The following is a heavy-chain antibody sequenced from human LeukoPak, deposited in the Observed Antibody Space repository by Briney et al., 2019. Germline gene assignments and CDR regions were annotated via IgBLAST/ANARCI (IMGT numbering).Heavy chain of an antibody. CDR1: GFTFSTYG. D-gene: IGHD3-10*01. Sequence: GGSLKLSCAASGFTFSTYGMTWVRQAPGKGLEWVSAISGSAATTFYADSVKGRFTISRDNSKNTLYLQMNSLRAEDTAVYYCAKRGPGSPQSGKYYFDYWGQGTLVTVSS. CDR3: AKRGPGSPQSGKYYFDY. J-gene: IGHJ4*02. CDR2: ISGSAATT. V-gene: IGHV3-23*01.